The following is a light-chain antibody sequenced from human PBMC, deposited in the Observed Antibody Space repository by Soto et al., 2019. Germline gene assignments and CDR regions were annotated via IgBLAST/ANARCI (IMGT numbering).Light chain of an antibody. CDR1: QSVLYSSNNMNY. J-gene: IGKJ2*03. V-gene: IGKV4-1*01. Sequence: DTVMTQSPDSLAVSLGERATINCKSSQSVLYSSNNMNYLSWYQQKPGQPPKLLIYWASTRESGVPDRFSGSGSGKDFTLTISSVQAEDVAVYYCLQQYNTPPYSFGQGTKLEIK. CDR2: WAS. CDR3: LQQYNTPPYS.